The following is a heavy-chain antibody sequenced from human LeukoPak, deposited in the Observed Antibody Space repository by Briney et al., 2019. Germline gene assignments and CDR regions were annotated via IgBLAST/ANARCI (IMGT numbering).Heavy chain of an antibody. CDR3: ATGRHCTNGVCYFDY. CDR1: GYTFTGYY. V-gene: IGHV1-2*02. CDR2: INPNSGCT. J-gene: IGHJ4*02. D-gene: IGHD2-8*01. Sequence: ASVKVSCKASGYTFTGYYMHWVRQAPGQGLEWMGWINPNSGCTNDAQKFQGRVSMTRDTTISTVYMELSRLRSDDTAMYYCATGRHCTNGVCYFDYWGQGTLVTVSS.